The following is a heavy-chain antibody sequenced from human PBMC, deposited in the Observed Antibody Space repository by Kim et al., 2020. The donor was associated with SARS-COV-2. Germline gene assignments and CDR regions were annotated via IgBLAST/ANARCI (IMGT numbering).Heavy chain of an antibody. V-gene: IGHV3-53*01. J-gene: IGHJ6*02. Sequence: VQGRFASSRDNSKNALYLQMNSLRAEDTAVYYCAREVRIQLPSDYYCGMDVWGQGTTVTVSS. CDR3: AREVRIQLPSDYYCGMDV. D-gene: IGHD5-18*01.